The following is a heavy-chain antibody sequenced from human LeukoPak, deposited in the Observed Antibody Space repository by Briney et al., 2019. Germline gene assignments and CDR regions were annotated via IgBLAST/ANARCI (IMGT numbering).Heavy chain of an antibody. D-gene: IGHD6-13*01. V-gene: IGHV4-59*01. CDR1: GGSISSNY. Sequence: SGTLSLTCTVSGGSISSNYWSWIRQPPGKGLEWIGYIYSSGSTNYNPSLKSRVTIAVDTSKNQFSLKLSSVTAADTAVYYCARGKEAAAGLRLFDYWGQGTLVTVSS. CDR3: ARGKEAAAGLRLFDY. J-gene: IGHJ4*02. CDR2: IYSSGST.